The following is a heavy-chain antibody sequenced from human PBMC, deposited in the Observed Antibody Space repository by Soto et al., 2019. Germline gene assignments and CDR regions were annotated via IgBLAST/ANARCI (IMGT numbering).Heavy chain of an antibody. J-gene: IGHJ3*02. D-gene: IGHD2-2*01. V-gene: IGHV1-18*04. CDR2: ISAYNGNT. Sequence: SVKVSCKASGYTFTSYGISWVRQAPGQGLEWMGWISAYNGNTNYAQKFQGRVTMTTDTSTSTAYMELRSLRSDDTAVYYCARDKIVVVSFAPGNDAFDIWGQGTMVTVSS. CDR1: GYTFTSYG. CDR3: ARDKIVVVSFAPGNDAFDI.